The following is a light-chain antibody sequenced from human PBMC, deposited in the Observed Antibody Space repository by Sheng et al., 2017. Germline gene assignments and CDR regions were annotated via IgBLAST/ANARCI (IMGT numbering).Light chain of an antibody. CDR1: QSVSSN. CDR3: QQYGSSPLT. CDR2: GAS. J-gene: IGKJ4*01. V-gene: IGKV3-20*01. Sequence: EIVMTQSPATLSVSPGERATLSCRASQSVSSNLAWYQQKPGQAPRLLTEGASTRATGIPDRFSGSGSGTDFTLTISRLETEDFAVYFCQQYGSSPLTFGGGTKVEIK.